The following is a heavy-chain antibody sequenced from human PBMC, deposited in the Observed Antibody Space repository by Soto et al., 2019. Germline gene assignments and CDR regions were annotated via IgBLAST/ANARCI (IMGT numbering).Heavy chain of an antibody. V-gene: IGHV3-23*01. CDR1: GFTFSSYA. Sequence: PGGSLRLSCAASGFTFSSYAMSWVRQAPGKGLEWVSAISGSGGSTYYADSVKGRFTISRDNSKNTLYLQMNSLRAEDTAVYYCAKSLFVVVPAAIRDYNLHDYWGKGTLVTVSS. J-gene: IGHJ4*02. CDR2: ISGSGGST. D-gene: IGHD2-2*01. CDR3: AKSLFVVVPAAIRDYNLHDY.